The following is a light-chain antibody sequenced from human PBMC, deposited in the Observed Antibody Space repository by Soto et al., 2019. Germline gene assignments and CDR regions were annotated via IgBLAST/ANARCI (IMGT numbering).Light chain of an antibody. V-gene: IGKV3-15*01. CDR3: QQYNNWPPST. J-gene: IGKJ2*01. Sequence: EIVMTQSPATLSVSPGERATLSCRASQSVSSNLAWYQQKPGQAPRRLIYGASTRATGIPARFSGSGSGTEFTLPISSLQSEDFAVYYCQQYNNWPPSTFGQGTKLEIK. CDR1: QSVSSN. CDR2: GAS.